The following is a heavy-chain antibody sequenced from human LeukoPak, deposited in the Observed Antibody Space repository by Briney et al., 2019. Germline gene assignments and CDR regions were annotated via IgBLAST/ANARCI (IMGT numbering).Heavy chain of an antibody. D-gene: IGHD6-13*01. Sequence: GESLKISCQGSGYSFTNYWIGWVRQMPGKGLEWMGIIYPGDSDTRYSPSFQGQVTISADKSLTTAYLQWSSLKTSDTAMYYCAGTAAAFYYFDYWGQGTLVTVSS. CDR1: GYSFTNYW. CDR2: IYPGDSDT. J-gene: IGHJ4*02. CDR3: AGTAAAFYYFDY. V-gene: IGHV5-51*01.